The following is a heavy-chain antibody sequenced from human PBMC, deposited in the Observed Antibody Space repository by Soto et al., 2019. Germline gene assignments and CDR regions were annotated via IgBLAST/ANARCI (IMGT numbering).Heavy chain of an antibody. Sequence: SETLSLTCAVYGGSFSDYYWSWIRQPPGKGLEWIGEINHSGSTNYNPSLKSRVTISVDTSKNQFSLKLSSVTAADTAVYYCASGTGRYCSSTSCSNWFDPWGQGTLVTVSS. CDR3: ASGTGRYCSSTSCSNWFDP. J-gene: IGHJ5*02. CDR1: GGSFSDYY. D-gene: IGHD2-2*01. V-gene: IGHV4-34*01. CDR2: INHSGST.